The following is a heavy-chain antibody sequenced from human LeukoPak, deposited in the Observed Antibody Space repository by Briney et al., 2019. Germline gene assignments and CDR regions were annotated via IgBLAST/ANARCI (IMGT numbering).Heavy chain of an antibody. CDR2: ISSLSGTI. J-gene: IGHJ4*02. Sequence: QTGGSLRLSCAASGFTFSSYSMNWVRQAPGEGLEWVSYISSLSGTIYYADSVKGRFTISRDNAKNSLYLQVNSLRAEDTAVYYCIGSSGYGYFDYWGQGTLVTVSS. V-gene: IGHV3-48*04. CDR1: GFTFSSYS. D-gene: IGHD5-12*01. CDR3: IGSSGYGYFDY.